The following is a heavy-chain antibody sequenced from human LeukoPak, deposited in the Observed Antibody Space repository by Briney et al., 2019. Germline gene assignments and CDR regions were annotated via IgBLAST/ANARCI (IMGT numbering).Heavy chain of an antibody. Sequence: PGGSLRLSCAASGFTLSTYSMNWVRQAPGKGLEWVSSISSSSSYIYYADSVKGRFTISRDNAKNSLYLQMNSLRAEDTAVYYCAREAYDFWSGYSSWGQGTLVTVSS. D-gene: IGHD3-3*01. V-gene: IGHV3-21*01. CDR2: ISSSSSYI. J-gene: IGHJ5*02. CDR1: GFTLSTYS. CDR3: AREAYDFWSGYSS.